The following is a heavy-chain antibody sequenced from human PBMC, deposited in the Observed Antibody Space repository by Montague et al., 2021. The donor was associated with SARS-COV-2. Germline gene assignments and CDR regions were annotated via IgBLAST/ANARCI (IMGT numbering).Heavy chain of an antibody. D-gene: IGHD1-1*01. CDR3: ARAQNTCFIANCVNYFEV. CDR2: VHYTRST. J-gene: IGHJ4*02. CDR1: GGSISSYY. V-gene: IGHV4-59*01. Sequence: SETLSLTCEVSGGSISSYYWSWIRQSPGKGLELICYVHYTRSTKYNPSLKTRVTLTLATPKNHFSLKLSSVTAADTAVDYCARAQNTCFIANCVNYFEVWGLGALVTVSS.